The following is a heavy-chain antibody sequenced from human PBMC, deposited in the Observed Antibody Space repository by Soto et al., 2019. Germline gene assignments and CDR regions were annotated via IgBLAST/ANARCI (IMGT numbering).Heavy chain of an antibody. CDR2: MNPNRGNT. Sequence: QVQLVPSGAEVKKPGASVKVCCKASGYTFTSYDIYWVRQATGQGIERMGWMNPNRGNTGYAQKFQGRVTMTRNTSISKADMELSSLRSEDTAVYYCAWALCGDDVDYWGQGTLVTVSS. J-gene: IGHJ4*02. CDR1: GYTFTSYD. CDR3: AWALCGDDVDY. V-gene: IGHV1-8*01. D-gene: IGHD4-17*01.